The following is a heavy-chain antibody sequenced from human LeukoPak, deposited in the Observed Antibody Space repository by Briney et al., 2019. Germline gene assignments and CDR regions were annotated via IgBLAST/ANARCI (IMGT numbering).Heavy chain of an antibody. D-gene: IGHD2-2*01. CDR1: GYTFTGYH. CDR3: ARDYCSSTSCLFDY. J-gene: IGHJ4*02. CDR2: INPNSGDT. V-gene: IGHV1-2*06. Sequence: ASVKVSCKASGYTFTGYHMHWVRQAPGQGLEWMGRINPNSGDTNYAQKFQGRVAMTRDTSISTAFMELTRLRSDDTAVYYCARDYCSSTSCLFDYWGQGTLVTVSS.